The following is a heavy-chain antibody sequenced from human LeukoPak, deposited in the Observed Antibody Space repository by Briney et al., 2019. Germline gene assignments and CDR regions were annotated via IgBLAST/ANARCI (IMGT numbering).Heavy chain of an antibody. CDR3: ARGDIVVVPAAIVYY. D-gene: IGHD2-2*02. J-gene: IGHJ4*02. CDR1: GFTFSSYW. Sequence: GGSLRLSCAASGFTFSSYWMHWVRQAPGKGLVWVSRINSDGSSTSYADSVKGRFTISRDNAKNTLYLQMNSLRAEDTAVYYCARGDIVVVPAAIVYYWGQGTLVTVSS. V-gene: IGHV3-74*01. CDR2: INSDGSST.